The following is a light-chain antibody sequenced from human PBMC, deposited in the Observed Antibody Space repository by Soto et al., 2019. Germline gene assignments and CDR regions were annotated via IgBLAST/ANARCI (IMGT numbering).Light chain of an antibody. CDR3: QRVNSYPFT. J-gene: IGKJ3*01. V-gene: IGKV1-9*01. CDR1: QGISSY. Sequence: DIQLTQSPSFLSASAGDRVTITCRASQGISSYLAWYQQKPGKAPNLLIYTASTLQSGVPSRFSGSGSGTEFTLTISSLQPEDLATYYCQRVNSYPFTFGPGTKVDLK. CDR2: TAS.